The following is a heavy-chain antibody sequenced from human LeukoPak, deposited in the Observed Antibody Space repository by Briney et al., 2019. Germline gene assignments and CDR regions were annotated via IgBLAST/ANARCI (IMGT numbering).Heavy chain of an antibody. J-gene: IGHJ5*02. CDR1: GGSFSGYY. V-gene: IGHV4-34*01. CDR2: INHSGST. Sequence: PSETLSLTCAVYGGSFSGYYWSWIRQPPGKGLEWIGEINHSGSTNYNPSLKSRVTISVDTSKNQFSLKLSSVTAADTAVYYCARDIIAVAGIPWFDPWGQGTLVTVSS. D-gene: IGHD6-19*01. CDR3: ARDIIAVAGIPWFDP.